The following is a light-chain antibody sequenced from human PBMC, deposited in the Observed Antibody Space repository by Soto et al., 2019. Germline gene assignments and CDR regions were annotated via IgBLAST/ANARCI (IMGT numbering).Light chain of an antibody. CDR1: SSDVGSYNL. V-gene: IGLV2-23*01. CDR3: CSYAGSSIYYV. Sequence: QSVLTQPASVSGSPGQSITISCTGTSSDVGSYNLVSWYQRRPGKAPKLMIYEGSKRPAGVSNRFSGSKSGNTASLTISGLQAEDEADYYCCSYAGSSIYYVFGTGTKVTVL. J-gene: IGLJ1*01. CDR2: EGS.